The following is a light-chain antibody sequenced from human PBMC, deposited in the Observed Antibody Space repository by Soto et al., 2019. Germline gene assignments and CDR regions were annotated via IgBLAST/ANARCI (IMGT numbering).Light chain of an antibody. Sequence: DIQMTHSPSTLSASVGDRVTITCRASQSISSWLAWYQQKPGKAPKFLIYDASSLESGVPSRFSGSGSGTEFTLTISTLQPDDFATYYCQQYNSYPWKFGQGTKVDIK. CDR3: QQYNSYPWK. CDR1: QSISSW. J-gene: IGKJ1*01. V-gene: IGKV1-5*01. CDR2: DAS.